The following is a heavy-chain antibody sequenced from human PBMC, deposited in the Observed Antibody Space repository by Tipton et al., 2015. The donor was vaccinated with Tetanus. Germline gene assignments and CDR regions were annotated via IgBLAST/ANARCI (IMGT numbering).Heavy chain of an antibody. V-gene: IGHV4-30-2*01. D-gene: IGHD3-10*01. Sequence: TLSLTCAVSGGSVSNGGYSWSWIRQPPGKGLECIGYISHSGRTYYNPSLNSRVTISLDRSKNQFSLKLTSVTAADTAVYYYARGGGNTMFRGGEFVHSYYYQGMDVWGQGTTVTVSS. CDR2: ISHSGRT. J-gene: IGHJ6*02. CDR1: GGSVSNGGYS. CDR3: ARGGGNTMFRGGEFVHSYYYQGMDV.